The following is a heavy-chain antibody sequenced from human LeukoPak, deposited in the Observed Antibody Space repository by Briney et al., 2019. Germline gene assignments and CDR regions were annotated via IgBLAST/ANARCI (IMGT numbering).Heavy chain of an antibody. CDR1: GFIFSNYL. Sequence: PGGSLRLSCAASGFIFSNYLMSWVRQAPGKGLEWVASIKQDGSAKYYLDSVRGRFSISRDDAKSSLYLQMNSLRAEDTAPYYCARKLGNSGRDYWGQGTLVTVSS. V-gene: IGHV3-7*01. CDR3: ARKLGNSGRDY. CDR2: IKQDGSAK. D-gene: IGHD6-19*01. J-gene: IGHJ4*02.